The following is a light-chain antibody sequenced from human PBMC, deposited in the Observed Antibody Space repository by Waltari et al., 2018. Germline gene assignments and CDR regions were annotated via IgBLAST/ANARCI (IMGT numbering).Light chain of an antibody. CDR2: WAS. CDR3: QQFYRLPYS. J-gene: IGKJ2*03. CDR1: QSLLSSSNNKNY. Sequence: DIVMTQSPDSLSVSLGERVTINCKSSQSLLSSSNNKNYLAWYQSKPGQAPKLLFYWASTPDSGVPNRCRGDGSGTDFTLTISGLQADDVAVYYCQQFYRLPYSFGPGTKVEIK. V-gene: IGKV4-1*01.